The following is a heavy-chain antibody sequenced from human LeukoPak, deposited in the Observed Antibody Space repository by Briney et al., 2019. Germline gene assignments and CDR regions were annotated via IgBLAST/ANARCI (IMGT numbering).Heavy chain of an antibody. V-gene: IGHV3-66*01. CDR2: IYSGGST. CDR1: GFTFSSSA. CDR3: ARDRIAARPLGY. D-gene: IGHD6-6*01. J-gene: IGHJ4*02. Sequence: GGSLRLSCAGSGFTFSSSAMSWVRQAPGKGLEWVSVIYSGGSTYYADSVKGRFTIPRDNSKNTLYLQMNSLRAEDTAVYYCARDRIAARPLGYWGQGTLVTVSS.